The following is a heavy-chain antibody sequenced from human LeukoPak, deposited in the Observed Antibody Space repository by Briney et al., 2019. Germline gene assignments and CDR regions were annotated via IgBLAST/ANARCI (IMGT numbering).Heavy chain of an antibody. CDR2: ISSSGSTI. D-gene: IGHD4-17*01. CDR1: GFTFSSYE. Sequence: GGSLRLSCAASGFTFSSYEMNWVRQAPGKGLEWVSYISSSGSTIYYADSVKGRFTISRDNAKNSLYLQMSSLRAEDTAVYYCAREGLHDYGDFWSYSSGDYFDYWGQGTLVTVSS. V-gene: IGHV3-48*03. CDR3: AREGLHDYGDFWSYSSGDYFDY. J-gene: IGHJ4*02.